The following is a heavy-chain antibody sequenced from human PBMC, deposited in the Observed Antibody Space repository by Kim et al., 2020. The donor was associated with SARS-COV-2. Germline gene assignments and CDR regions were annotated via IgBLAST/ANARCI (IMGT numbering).Heavy chain of an antibody. CDR1: GSTFNNYA. J-gene: IGHJ3*02. V-gene: IGHV3-23*01. CDR3: AKGLTMIVVGGDAFDI. CDR2: ISGSDDRA. Sequence: GGSLRLSCAASGSTFNNYAMSWVRQAPGKGLEWVSGISGSDDRAYYADSMKGRFTISRDNSKNTLYLQMNSLRAEDTAVYYCAKGLTMIVVGGDAFDIWG. D-gene: IGHD3-22*01.